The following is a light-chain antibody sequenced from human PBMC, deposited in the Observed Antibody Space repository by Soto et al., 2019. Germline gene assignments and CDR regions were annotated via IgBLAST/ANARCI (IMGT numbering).Light chain of an antibody. CDR3: QQSYSTPLFT. J-gene: IGKJ3*01. CDR1: QSISSY. CDR2: AAS. V-gene: IGKV1-39*01. Sequence: DIQMTQSPSSLSASVGDRVTITCRASQSISSYLNWYQQKPGKAPKLLIYAASSLQSGVPSRFXGSGSGKDFTLTISSLQPEDFATYYCQQSYSTPLFTFGPGTKVDIK.